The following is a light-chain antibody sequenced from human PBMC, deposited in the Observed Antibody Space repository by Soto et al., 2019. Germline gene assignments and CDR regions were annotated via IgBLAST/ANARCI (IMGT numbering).Light chain of an antibody. J-gene: IGLJ3*02. CDR3: QSYDSGLSGSV. Sequence: QSVLTQPPSVSGAPGQRVTISCTGSSSNIGAGFDVHWYQQLPGTAPKLLIYDNTNRPSGVPDRFSGSKSGTSASLAITGLQAEDEADYYCQSYDSGLSGSVFGGGTQLIVL. CDR1: SSNIGAGFD. V-gene: IGLV1-40*01. CDR2: DNT.